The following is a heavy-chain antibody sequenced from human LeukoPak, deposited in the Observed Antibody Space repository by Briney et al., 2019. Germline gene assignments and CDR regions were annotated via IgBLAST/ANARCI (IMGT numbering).Heavy chain of an antibody. J-gene: IGHJ4*02. CDR1: GFTFSSYW. CDR3: AKDQGVIAARLFPLYYFDY. V-gene: IGHV3-74*01. Sequence: GGSLRLSCAPSGFTFSSYWMHWVRQAPGKGLLWVSRINSDGTGTTYADSVKGRFTISRDNSKNTLYLQMNSLRAEDTAVYYCAKDQGVIAARLFPLYYFDYWGQGTLVTVSS. CDR2: INSDGTGT. D-gene: IGHD6-6*01.